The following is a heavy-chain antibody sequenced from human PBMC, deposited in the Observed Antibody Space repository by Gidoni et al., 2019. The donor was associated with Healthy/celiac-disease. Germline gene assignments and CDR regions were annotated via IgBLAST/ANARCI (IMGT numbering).Heavy chain of an antibody. CDR3: ARDSSGWPFDY. CDR1: EFTFSSYG. J-gene: IGHJ4*02. CDR2: IWYDGSNK. Sequence: QVQLVESGVGVVQPGRSLRLSCAASEFTFSSYGMHWVRQAPGKGLEWVAVIWYDGSNKYYADSVKGRFTISRDNSKNTLYLQMNSLRAEDTAVYYCARDSSGWPFDYWGQGTLVTVSS. V-gene: IGHV3-33*01. D-gene: IGHD6-19*01.